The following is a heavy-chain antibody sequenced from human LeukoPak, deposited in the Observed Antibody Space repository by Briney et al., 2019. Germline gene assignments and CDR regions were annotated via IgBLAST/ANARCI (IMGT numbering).Heavy chain of an antibody. CDR3: ARVRSHLDILTGAFDY. CDR2: IWNDGSNK. J-gene: IGHJ4*02. CDR1: GFTFSTYG. D-gene: IGHD3-9*01. V-gene: IGHV3-33*01. Sequence: GGSLRLSCAASGFTFSTYGMHWVRQAPGKGLEWVAVIWNDGSNKYYADSVKGRFTISRDNSKNTMYLQMNSLRVEDTAVYYCARVRSHLDILTGAFDYWGQGTLVTVSS.